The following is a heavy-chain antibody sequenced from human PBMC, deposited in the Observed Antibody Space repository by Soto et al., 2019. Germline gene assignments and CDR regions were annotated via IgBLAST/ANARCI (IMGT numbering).Heavy chain of an antibody. V-gene: IGHV4-34*01. CDR3: ARHIRGNSCMDV. CDR2: INHSGRT. J-gene: IGHJ6*02. CDR1: GGSISGHY. Sequence: LSLTCAVYGGSISGHYWNWIRQPPGRGLEWIGEINHSGRTNYNPSLKSRVTISVDTSKNQFSLKLSSVTAADTAVYYCARHIRGNSCMDVWGQGTTVTVSS. D-gene: IGHD2-21*01.